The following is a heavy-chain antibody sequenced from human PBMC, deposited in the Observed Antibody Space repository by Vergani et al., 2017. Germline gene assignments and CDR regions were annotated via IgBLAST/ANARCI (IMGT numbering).Heavy chain of an antibody. V-gene: IGHV3-74*01. CDR3: ARDLLPNYDCWSGYSNAYYYYYVMDV. CDR1: GFTFSSYW. CDR2: INRDGSST. J-gene: IGHJ6*02. D-gene: IGHD3-3*01. Sequence: EVQLVESGGGLVQPGRSLRLSCAASGFTFSSYWMHWVRQAPGKGLVWVSRINRDGSSTSYADSVKGRFTISRDNAKNTLYLQMNSLRAEDTAVYYCARDLLPNYDCWSGYSNAYYYYYVMDVWGQGTTVTVSS.